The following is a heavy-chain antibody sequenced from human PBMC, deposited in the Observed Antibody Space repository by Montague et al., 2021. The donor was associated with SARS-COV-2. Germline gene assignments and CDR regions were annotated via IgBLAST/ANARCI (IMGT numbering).Heavy chain of an antibody. CDR3: ARLGDGVVPSPILGVGPYYSYYCMDV. Sequence: SETLSLTCAVHGGSFSTYSWNWIRQPPGKGLEWIGEIHHGGSTNYNPSLKSRVTISADTPKNQFSLKLTSVAAADTAVYYCARLGDGVVPSPILGVGPYYSYYCMDVWGKGTTVTVSS. J-gene: IGHJ6*03. V-gene: IGHV4-34*01. CDR1: GGSFSTYS. D-gene: IGHD3-10*01. CDR2: IHHGGST.